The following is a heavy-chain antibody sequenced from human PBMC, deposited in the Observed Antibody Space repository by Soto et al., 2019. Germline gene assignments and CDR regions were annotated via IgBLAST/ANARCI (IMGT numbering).Heavy chain of an antibody. CDR3: ARLISSDSSGYYFRGVDY. J-gene: IGHJ4*02. V-gene: IGHV3-48*02. CDR2: ISSSSSTI. Sequence: GGSLRLSCAASGFTFSSYSMNWVRQAPGKGLEWVSYISSSSSTIYYADSVKGRFTISRDNAKNSLYLQMNSLRDEDTAVYYCARLISSDSSGYYFRGVDYWGQGTLVTVSS. CDR1: GFTFSSYS. D-gene: IGHD3-22*01.